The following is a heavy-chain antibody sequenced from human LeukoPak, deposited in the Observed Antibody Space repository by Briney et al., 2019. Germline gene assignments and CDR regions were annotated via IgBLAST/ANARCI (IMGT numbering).Heavy chain of an antibody. CDR3: ARDLIAAAGPLYYYYYGMDV. Sequence: SQTLSLTCAISGDGVSSNSAAWNWIRQSPSRGLEWLGRTYYRSKWYNDYAVSVKSRITINPDTSKNQFSLQLNSVTPEDTAVYYCARDLIAAAGPLYYYYYGMDVWGQGTTVTVSS. CDR1: GDGVSSNSAA. V-gene: IGHV6-1*01. D-gene: IGHD6-13*01. J-gene: IGHJ6*02. CDR2: TYYRSKWYN.